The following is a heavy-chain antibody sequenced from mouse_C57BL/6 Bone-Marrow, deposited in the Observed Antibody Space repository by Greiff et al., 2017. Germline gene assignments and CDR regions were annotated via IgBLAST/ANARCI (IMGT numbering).Heavy chain of an antibody. J-gene: IGHJ3*01. Sequence: VQLQQSGAELVRPGASVKLSCTASGFNIKDDYMHWVKQRPEQGLEWIGWLDPENGDTEYASKFQGKATITADTSSNTAYLQLSSLTSEDTAVYYCTTSLDSSGYWFAYWGQGTLVTVSA. CDR1: GFNIKDDY. CDR2: LDPENGDT. CDR3: TTSLDSSGYWFAY. D-gene: IGHD3-2*02. V-gene: IGHV14-4*01.